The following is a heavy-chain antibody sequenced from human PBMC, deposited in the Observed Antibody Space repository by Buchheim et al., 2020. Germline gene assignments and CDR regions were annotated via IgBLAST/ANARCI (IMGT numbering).Heavy chain of an antibody. CDR2: VDYRGDT. J-gene: IGHJ5*02. CDR1: GGSITGSSYY. V-gene: IGHV4-39*01. D-gene: IGHD6-6*01. Sequence: QLQLQESGPGLVKPSETLSLSCTVSGGSITGSSYYWGWIRQPPGKGLEWIGLVDYRGDTSYNTSLKGRVTMSIDTSKNQFFLKLSSVTAADTAVYYCARRRGIEGTAARRGFAPWGQGTL. CDR3: ARRRGIEGTAARRGFAP.